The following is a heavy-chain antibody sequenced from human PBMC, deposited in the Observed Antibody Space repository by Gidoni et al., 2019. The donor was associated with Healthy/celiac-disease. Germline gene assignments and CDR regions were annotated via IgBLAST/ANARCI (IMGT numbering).Heavy chain of an antibody. CDR2: TYYSGST. V-gene: IGHV4-39*01. J-gene: IGHJ4*02. CDR3: ATSLPRIVGAPFDY. D-gene: IGHD1-26*01. CDR1: GGSISSSSYY. Sequence: QLQLQESGPGLVKPSETLSLTCTVSGGSISSSSYYWGWIRQPPGKGLEWIGSTYYSGSTYYNPSLKSRVTISVDTSKNQFSLKLSSVTAADTAVYYCATSLPRIVGAPFDYWGQGTLVTVSS.